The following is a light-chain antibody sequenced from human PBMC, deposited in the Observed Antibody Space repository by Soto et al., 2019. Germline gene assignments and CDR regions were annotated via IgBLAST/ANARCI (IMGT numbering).Light chain of an antibody. V-gene: IGKV3-11*01. Sequence: EIVLTQSPATLSLSPGERATLSCRASQSVSSFLAWYQQKPGQAPRLLIYDASSGATGIPARFSGSGSGTDFTLTITSLEPEDFAVYYCQQRHNWPYTFGQGTKLEIK. CDR2: DAS. CDR3: QQRHNWPYT. CDR1: QSVSSF. J-gene: IGKJ2*01.